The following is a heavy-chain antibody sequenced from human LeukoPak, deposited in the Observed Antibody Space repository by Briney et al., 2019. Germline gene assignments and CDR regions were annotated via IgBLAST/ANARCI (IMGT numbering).Heavy chain of an antibody. D-gene: IGHD2-15*01. CDR2: ISANNGDT. CDR3: ARDFFHGHCAGLSCFLLDY. V-gene: IGHV1-18*01. Sequence: ASVKVSCKASGYTFTRYGISWVRQAPGQGGEGMGWISANNGDTNSAQKFQGRVTITTDTSTSTAYMELRSLRSDDTAVYYCARDFFHGHCAGLSCFLLDYWGQGSLVTVSS. CDR1: GYTFTRYG. J-gene: IGHJ4*02.